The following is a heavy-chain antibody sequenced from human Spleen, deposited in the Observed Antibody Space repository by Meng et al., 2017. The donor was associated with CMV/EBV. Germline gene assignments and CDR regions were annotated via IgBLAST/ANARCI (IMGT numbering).Heavy chain of an antibody. CDR1: GGSFSGYY. D-gene: IGHD5-24*01. CDR2: INHSGST. V-gene: IGHV4-34*01. J-gene: IGHJ4*02. CDR3: ARGDGRSFDY. Sequence: SLTCAVYGGSFSGYYWSWIRQPLGKGLEWIGDINHSGSTNYNPSLKSRVTISVDTSQNQFSLKLSSVTAADTAVHYCARGDGRSFDYWGQGILVTVSS.